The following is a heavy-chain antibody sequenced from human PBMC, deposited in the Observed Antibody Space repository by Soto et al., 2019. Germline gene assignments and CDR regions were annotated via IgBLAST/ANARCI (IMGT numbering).Heavy chain of an antibody. J-gene: IGHJ6*02. V-gene: IGHV1-2*02. CDR3: ARVNPYYDFWSGYPPPFYGMDV. D-gene: IGHD3-3*01. CDR2: INPNSGGT. Sequence: ASVEVSCKASGYTFTGYDMHWVLQAPGEGLEWMGWINPNSGGTNYAQKFQGRVTMTRDTSISTAYMELSRLRSDDTAVYYCARVNPYYDFWSGYPPPFYGMDVWGQGTTVTVSS. CDR1: GYTFTGYD.